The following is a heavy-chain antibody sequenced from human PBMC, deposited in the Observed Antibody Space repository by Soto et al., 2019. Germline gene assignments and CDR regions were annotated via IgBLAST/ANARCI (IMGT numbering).Heavy chain of an antibody. CDR1: GYTFSSYA. CDR3: ASRPGIAVALLDY. CDR2: INTGNSDT. J-gene: IGHJ4*02. D-gene: IGHD6-19*01. V-gene: IGHV1-3*04. Sequence: ASVKVSCKASGYTFSSYAMHWVRQAPGQRLEWMGWINTGNSDTKYSQKFQDRVTITRDTSASTAFMELSSLRSEDTAVYYCASRPGIAVALLDYWGQGTLVPVSS.